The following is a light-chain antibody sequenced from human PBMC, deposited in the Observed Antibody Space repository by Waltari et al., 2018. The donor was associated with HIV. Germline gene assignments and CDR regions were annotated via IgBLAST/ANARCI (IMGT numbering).Light chain of an antibody. J-gene: IGKJ3*01. CDR2: AAS. Sequence: EIVLTQSPGTLSLSPGERATLSCRASQSVSSNYLAWYQQKPGQAPRLLIYAASRRATGIPDRFSGSGSGTDFTLTISSLEPEDFAIYYCQARHSWPPLFTFGPGTKVEMK. CDR3: QARHSWPPLFT. CDR1: QSVSSNY. V-gene: IGKV3D-20*02.